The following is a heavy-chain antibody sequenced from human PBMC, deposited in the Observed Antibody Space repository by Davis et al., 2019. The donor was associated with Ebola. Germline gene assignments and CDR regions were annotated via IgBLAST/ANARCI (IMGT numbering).Heavy chain of an antibody. CDR2: ISYDGSNK. CDR1: GFTFSSYE. V-gene: IGHV3-30-3*02. J-gene: IGHJ3*02. CDR3: AKLRDDFWSGPDAFDI. D-gene: IGHD3-3*01. Sequence: GESLKISCAASGFTFSSYEMNWVRQAPGKGLEWVAVISYDGSNKYYADSVKGRFTISRDNSKNTLYLQMNSLRAEDTAVYYCAKLRDDFWSGPDAFDIWGQGTMVTVSS.